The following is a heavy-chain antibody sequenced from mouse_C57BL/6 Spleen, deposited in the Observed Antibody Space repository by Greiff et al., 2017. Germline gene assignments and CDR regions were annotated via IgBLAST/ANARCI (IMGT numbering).Heavy chain of an antibody. CDR2: IHPNSGNT. D-gene: IGHD1-3*01. V-gene: IGHV1-64*01. CDR1: GYTFTSYW. CDR3: AREDWIDDNHDDFDY. J-gene: IGHJ2*01. Sequence: QVQLQQPGAELVKPGASVKLSCKASGYTFTSYWMPWVKQRPGQGLAWIGMIHPNSGNTNYNEKFKSKATLTVDKSSSTAYMQLSSLTSEDSAVYYCAREDWIDDNHDDFDYWGQGTTLTVST.